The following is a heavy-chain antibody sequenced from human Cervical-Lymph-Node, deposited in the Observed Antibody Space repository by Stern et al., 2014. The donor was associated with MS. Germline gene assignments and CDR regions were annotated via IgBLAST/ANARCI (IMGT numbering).Heavy chain of an antibody. V-gene: IGHV3-21*01. CDR1: GFTFSSYS. CDR2: ISTSSSYI. Sequence: EVQLVESGGGLVKPGGSLRLSCAASGFTFSSYSLNWVRQAPGKGLEWVSSISTSSSYIYYADSVKGRFDNAKNSLYLQMNSLRAEDTAVYYCARDSSSWYSADYWGQGTLVTVSS. J-gene: IGHJ4*02. CDR3: ARDSSSWYSADY. D-gene: IGHD6-13*01.